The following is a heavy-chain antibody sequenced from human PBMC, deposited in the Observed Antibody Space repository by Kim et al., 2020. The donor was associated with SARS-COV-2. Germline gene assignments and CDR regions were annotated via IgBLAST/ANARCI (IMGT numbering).Heavy chain of an antibody. CDR3: ARVVGSGLYYYYYGMDV. V-gene: IGHV4-34*01. D-gene: IGHD3-10*01. CDR1: GGSFSGYY. J-gene: IGHJ6*02. CDR2: INHSGST. Sequence: SETLSLTCAVYGGSFSGYYWSWIRQPPGKGLEWIGEINHSGSTNHNPSLKRRVTISVDTSKNQFSLELSSVTAADTAVYYCARVVGSGLYYYYYGMDVWGQGTTVTVSS.